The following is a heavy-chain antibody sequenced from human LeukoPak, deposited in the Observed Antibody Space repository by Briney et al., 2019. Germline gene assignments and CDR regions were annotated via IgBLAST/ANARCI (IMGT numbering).Heavy chain of an antibody. Sequence: GRSLRLSCAASGFTFLNYWMAWVRQAPGKGLEWVASIKEDGSEKFHVDSVTGRFTISRDNARNSQYLQMNSLRVEDTAVYYCARDATRGGDFDYWGQGILVTVSS. CDR2: IKEDGSEK. D-gene: IGHD2-21*01. V-gene: IGHV3-7*01. CDR3: ARDATRGGDFDY. CDR1: GFTFLNYW. J-gene: IGHJ4*02.